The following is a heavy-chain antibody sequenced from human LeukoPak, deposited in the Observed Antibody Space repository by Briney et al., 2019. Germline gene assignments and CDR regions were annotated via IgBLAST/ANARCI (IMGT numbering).Heavy chain of an antibody. CDR3: ARGPYYDFWSGYYTERDDAFDI. CDR1: GGSISYFY. D-gene: IGHD3-3*01. J-gene: IGHJ3*02. Sequence: SETLSLTCTVSGGSISYFYWSWIRQPAGKGLEWIGRIYTSGSTNYNPSLKSRVTMSVDTSKKQFSLKLSSVTAADTAVYYCARGPYYDFWSGYYTERDDAFDIWGQGTMVTVSS. V-gene: IGHV4-4*07. CDR2: IYTSGST.